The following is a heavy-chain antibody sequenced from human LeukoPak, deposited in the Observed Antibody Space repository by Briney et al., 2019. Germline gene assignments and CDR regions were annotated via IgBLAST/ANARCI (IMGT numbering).Heavy chain of an antibody. Sequence: GGSLRLSCAASGFTFSSYGMHWVRQAPGKGLEWVAFIRYDGSNKYYADSVKGRFTISRDNSKNTLYLQMNSLRAEDTAVYYCAKDRGIYSSGYYGPIDYWGQGTLVTVSS. V-gene: IGHV3-30*02. CDR3: AKDRGIYSSGYYGPIDY. CDR1: GFTFSSYG. D-gene: IGHD3-22*01. J-gene: IGHJ4*02. CDR2: IRYDGSNK.